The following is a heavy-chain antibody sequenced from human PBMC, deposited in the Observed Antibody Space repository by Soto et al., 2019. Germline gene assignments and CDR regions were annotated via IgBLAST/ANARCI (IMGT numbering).Heavy chain of an antibody. CDR2: ISAYNGNT. J-gene: IGHJ6*01. Sequence: GSVKVSCKASGYTFTSYGISLVRQAPGQGLEWMGWISAYNGNTNYAQKLQGRVTMTTDTSTSTAYMELRSLRSDDTAVYYCARGGAQNYHYGMDVWGQGTTVTVSS. V-gene: IGHV1-18*04. CDR3: ARGGAQNYHYGMDV. D-gene: IGHD1-26*01. CDR1: GYTFTSYG.